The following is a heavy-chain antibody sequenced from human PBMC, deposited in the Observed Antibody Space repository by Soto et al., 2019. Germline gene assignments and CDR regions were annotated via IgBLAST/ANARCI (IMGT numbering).Heavy chain of an antibody. J-gene: IGHJ6*01. Sequence: ASVKVSCKASGGTFSSYAISWVRQAPGQGLEWMGWIIPNNGHTNYAQKFQGRVTMTTDESTSTVYMELRSLTSDDTAVYYCAREGGSPYYYYGMDVWGHGTTVTVSS. V-gene: IGHV1-18*01. CDR2: IIPNNGHT. CDR3: AREGGSPYYYYGMDV. D-gene: IGHD3-16*01. CDR1: GGTFSSYA.